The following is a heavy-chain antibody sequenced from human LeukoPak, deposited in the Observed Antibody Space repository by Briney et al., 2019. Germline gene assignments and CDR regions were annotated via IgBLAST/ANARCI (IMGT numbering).Heavy chain of an antibody. CDR3: ARDRVLLTDGFPEY. CDR2: ISYDGSNK. J-gene: IGHJ4*02. V-gene: IGHV3-30*03. Sequence: GRSLRLSCAASGFTFISYGMHWVRQAPGKGLEWVAVISYDGSNKYYADSVKGRFTISRDNSKNTLYLQMNSLRADDTAVYYCARDRVLLTDGFPEYWGQGTLVTVSS. CDR1: GFTFISYG. D-gene: IGHD5-24*01.